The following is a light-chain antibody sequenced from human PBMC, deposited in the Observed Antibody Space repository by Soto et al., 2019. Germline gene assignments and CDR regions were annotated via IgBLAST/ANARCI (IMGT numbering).Light chain of an antibody. CDR1: SSDVGGYKY. CDR2: EVS. V-gene: IGLV2-14*01. CDR3: SSYTSSSTLYV. J-gene: IGLJ1*01. Sequence: ALTQPASVSGSPGQSITISCTGTSSDVGGYKYVSWYQQHPGKAPKVIIYEVSNRPSGVSNRFSASKSGNSASLTISGLQAEDEADYYCSSYTSSSTLYVFGTGTKLTVL.